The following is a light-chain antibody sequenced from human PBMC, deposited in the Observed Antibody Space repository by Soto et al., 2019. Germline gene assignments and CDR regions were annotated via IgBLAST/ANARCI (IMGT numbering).Light chain of an antibody. J-gene: IGKJ4*01. Sequence: EIVLTQSPATLSLSPGERATLSRRASQSVGRHLNWYRQNPGQAPRLLIYDASERATGIPARFSGSGSGTDFTLTISSLEPEDFVVYYCQQRSNWPPVTFGGGTKVDIK. CDR3: QQRSNWPPVT. CDR2: DAS. CDR1: QSVGRH. V-gene: IGKV3-11*01.